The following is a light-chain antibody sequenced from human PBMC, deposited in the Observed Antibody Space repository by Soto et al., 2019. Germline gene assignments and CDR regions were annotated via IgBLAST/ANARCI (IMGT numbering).Light chain of an antibody. CDR3: AAWDDSLSGPVV. J-gene: IGLJ2*01. CDR2: YNN. Sequence: QSVLTQPPSASGTPGQRVTISCSGSSSNIGSNTVNWYQQLPGTAPTLLIYYNNQRPSGVPDRFSGSKSGTSASLAISGLRSEDEADYYCAAWDDSLSGPVVFGGGTKLTVL. V-gene: IGLV1-44*01. CDR1: SSNIGSNT.